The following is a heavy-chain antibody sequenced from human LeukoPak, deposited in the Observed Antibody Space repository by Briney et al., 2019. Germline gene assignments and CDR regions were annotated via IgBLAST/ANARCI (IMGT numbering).Heavy chain of an antibody. V-gene: IGHV3-23*01. CDR1: GFTFSSYA. J-gene: IGHJ4*02. CDR3: AKDFPGGTGTIV. Sequence: GGSLRLXCAASGFTFSSYAMSWVRQAPGKGLEWVSAISGSGGGTYYADSVKGRFTISRDNSKNTLYLQMNSLRAEDTAVYYCAKDFPGGTGTIVWGQGTLVTVSS. CDR2: ISGSGGGT. D-gene: IGHD1-7*01.